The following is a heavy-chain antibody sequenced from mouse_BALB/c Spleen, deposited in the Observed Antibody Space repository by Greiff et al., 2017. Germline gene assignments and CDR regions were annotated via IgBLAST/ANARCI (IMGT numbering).Heavy chain of an antibody. CDR3: ARGNYYGSSYYFDY. CDR1: GYTFTSYN. V-gene: IGHV1-12*01. Sequence: LQQSGAELVKPGASVKMSCKASGYTFTSYNMHWVKQTPGQGLEWIGAIYPGNGDTSYNQKFKGKATLTADKSSSTAYMQLSSLTSEDSAVYYCARGNYYGSSYYFDYWGQGTTLTVSS. J-gene: IGHJ2*01. CDR2: IYPGNGDT. D-gene: IGHD1-1*01.